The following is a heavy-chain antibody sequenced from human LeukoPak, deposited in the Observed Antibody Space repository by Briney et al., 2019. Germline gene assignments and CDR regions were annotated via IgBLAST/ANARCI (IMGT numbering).Heavy chain of an antibody. V-gene: IGHV3-74*01. D-gene: IGHD3-22*01. CDR2: INTDGSST. J-gene: IGHJ4*02. Sequence: GGSLRLSCAASGFTFSSYWMHWVRQAPGKGLVWVSRINTDGSSTIYADSVKGRFTISRDNAKNTLYLQMNGLRAEDTAVYYCARGRSGFYFDYWGQGTLVTVSS. CDR3: ARGRSGFYFDY. CDR1: GFTFSSYW.